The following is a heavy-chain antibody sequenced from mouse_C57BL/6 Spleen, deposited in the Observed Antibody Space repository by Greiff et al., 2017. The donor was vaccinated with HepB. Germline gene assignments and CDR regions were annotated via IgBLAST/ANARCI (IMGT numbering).Heavy chain of an antibody. CDR1: GFTFSSYA. Sequence: EVNVVESGGGLVKPGGSLKLSCAASGFTFSSYAMSWVRQTPEKRLEWVATISDGGSYTYYPDNVKGRFTISRDNAKNNLYLQMSHLKSEDTAMYYCARDQNPLHYYGSYYAMDYWGQGTSVTVSS. V-gene: IGHV5-4*01. D-gene: IGHD1-1*01. J-gene: IGHJ4*01. CDR3: ARDQNPLHYYGSYYAMDY. CDR2: ISDGGSYT.